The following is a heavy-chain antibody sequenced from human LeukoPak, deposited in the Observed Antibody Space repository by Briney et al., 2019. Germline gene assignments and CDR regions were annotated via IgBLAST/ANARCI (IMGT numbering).Heavy chain of an antibody. CDR1: GGTFSRYA. CDR3: ARTNAGKDIVVVPAAYDY. V-gene: IGHV1-69*01. CDR2: IIPIFGTA. D-gene: IGHD2-2*01. J-gene: IGHJ4*02. Sequence: SVKVSCKASGGTFSRYAISWVRQAPGQGLEWMGGIIPIFGTANYAQKFQGRVTITADESTSTAYMELSSLRSEDTAVYYCARTNAGKDIVVVPAAYDYWGQGTLVTVSS.